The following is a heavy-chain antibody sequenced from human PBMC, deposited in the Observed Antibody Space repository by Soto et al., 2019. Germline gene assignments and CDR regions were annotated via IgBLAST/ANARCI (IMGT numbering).Heavy chain of an antibody. Sequence: QVQLVQSGAEVKKPGSSVRVSCKVSGGSFRNYGITWVRQSPGQGLEWMGGIMPVFGTAVYAQKFQGRVTISADELTTTASLELRSLSSDDTDVYFCARARDYDLLTAREYALDVWGQGTTVTV. D-gene: IGHD3-9*01. CDR1: GGSFRNYG. J-gene: IGHJ6*02. CDR2: IMPVFGTA. V-gene: IGHV1-69*01. CDR3: ARARDYDLLTAREYALDV.